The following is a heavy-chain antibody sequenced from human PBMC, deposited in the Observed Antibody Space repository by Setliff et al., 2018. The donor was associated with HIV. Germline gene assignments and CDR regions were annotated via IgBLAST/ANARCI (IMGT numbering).Heavy chain of an antibody. CDR3: ARTDIYTSGWLCGVWDY. V-gene: IGHV1-2*02. CDR1: GYTFTYLF. J-gene: IGHJ4*02. Sequence: GASVKVSCKASGYTFTYLFIHWVRLAPGRGLEWMGVINPKSGDTNYAQKFQGRVTMTRDTSISTAYMELTRLRSDDTAVYYCARTDIYTSGWLCGVWDYWGQGTQVTVSS. D-gene: IGHD6-19*01. CDR2: INPKSGDT.